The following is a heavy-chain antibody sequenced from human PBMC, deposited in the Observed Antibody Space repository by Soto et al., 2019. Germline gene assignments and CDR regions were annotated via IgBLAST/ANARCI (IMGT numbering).Heavy chain of an antibody. CDR1: GGSVSSGSYY. CDR3: ARGDLSPYYYDSSGYYASDAFDI. Sequence: QVQLQESGPGLVKPSETLSLTCTVSGGSVSSGSYYWSWIRQPPGKGLEWIGYIYYSGSTNYNPSLKSRVTLSVDTSKNQFSLKLSSVTAADTAVYYCARGDLSPYYYDSSGYYASDAFDIWGQGTMVTVSS. V-gene: IGHV4-61*01. CDR2: IYYSGST. D-gene: IGHD3-22*01. J-gene: IGHJ3*02.